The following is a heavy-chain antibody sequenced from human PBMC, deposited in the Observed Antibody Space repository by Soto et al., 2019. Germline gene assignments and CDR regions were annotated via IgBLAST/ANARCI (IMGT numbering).Heavy chain of an antibody. Sequence: GESRKISCKGSGYSFTSYWIGWVRQMPGKGLEWMGIIYPGDSDTRYSPSFQGQVTISADKSISTAYLQWSSLKASDTAMYYCARYCSGGSCYSAGDYYYYYGMDVWGQGTTVTVSS. D-gene: IGHD2-15*01. J-gene: IGHJ6*02. V-gene: IGHV5-51*01. CDR1: GYSFTSYW. CDR3: ARYCSGGSCYSAGDYYYYYGMDV. CDR2: IYPGDSDT.